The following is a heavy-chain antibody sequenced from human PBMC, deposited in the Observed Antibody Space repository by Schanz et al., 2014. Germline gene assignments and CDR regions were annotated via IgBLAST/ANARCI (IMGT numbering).Heavy chain of an antibody. J-gene: IGHJ4*02. CDR2: ISSSSSTI. CDR1: GFTFRDYQ. Sequence: QVQLVESGGGVVQPGRSLRLSCAASGFTFRDYQMTWIRQAPGKGLEWVSYISSSSSTIYYADSVKGRFTISRDNSKNTLYLQMNSLRAEDTAVYYCAKDLPSDYYIAYWGQGTLVTVSS. V-gene: IGHV3-11*04. CDR3: AKDLPSDYYIAY. D-gene: IGHD3-22*01.